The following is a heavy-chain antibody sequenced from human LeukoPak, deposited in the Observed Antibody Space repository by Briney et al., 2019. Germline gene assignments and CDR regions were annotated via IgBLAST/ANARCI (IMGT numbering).Heavy chain of an antibody. D-gene: IGHD4-17*01. CDR3: GRLYGDYLSPIDS. Sequence: SGTLSLTCTVSGGSISSYYWSWIRQPPGKGLEWIGYIYYRGSTNYNPSLKSRVTISIDTSKNQFSLKVNSVTAADTAVYYCGRLYGDYLSPIDSWGQGTLVTVSS. J-gene: IGHJ4*02. V-gene: IGHV4-59*08. CDR2: IYYRGST. CDR1: GGSISSYY.